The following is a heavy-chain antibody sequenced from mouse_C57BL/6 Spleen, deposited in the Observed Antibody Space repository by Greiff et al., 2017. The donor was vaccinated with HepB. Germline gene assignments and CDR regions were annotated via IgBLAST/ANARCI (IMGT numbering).Heavy chain of an antibody. Sequence: VQLQQSGPELVKPGASVKISCKASGYSFTGYYMNWVKQSPEKSLEWIGEINPSTGGTTYNQKFKAKATLTVDKSSSTAYMQLKSLTSDDSAVYYCARSSFITTVVERYFDVWGTGTTVTVSS. D-gene: IGHD1-1*01. V-gene: IGHV1-42*01. J-gene: IGHJ1*03. CDR1: GYSFTGYY. CDR3: ARSSFITTVVERYFDV. CDR2: INPSTGGT.